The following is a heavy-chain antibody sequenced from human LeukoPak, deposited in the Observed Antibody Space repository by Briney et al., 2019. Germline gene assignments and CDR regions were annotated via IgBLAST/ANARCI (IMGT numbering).Heavy chain of an antibody. Sequence: GGSLRLSCAASGFTFSSYAMSWLRQAPGKGLEWVSAISGSGGSKYYADSVKGRFTISRDNSKNPLYLQMNSLRAEDTAVYYCAKAQQWLVGYYFDYWGQGTLVTVSS. CDR3: AKAQQWLVGYYFDY. V-gene: IGHV3-23*01. CDR2: ISGSGGSK. CDR1: GFTFSSYA. J-gene: IGHJ4*02. D-gene: IGHD6-19*01.